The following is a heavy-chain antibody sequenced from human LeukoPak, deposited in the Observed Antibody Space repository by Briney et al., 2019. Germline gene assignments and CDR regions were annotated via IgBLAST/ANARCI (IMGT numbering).Heavy chain of an antibody. D-gene: IGHD2-2*01. CDR1: GGSISSYY. V-gene: IGHV4-59*08. Sequence: PSETLSLTCTVSGGSISSYYWSWIRQPPGKGLEWIGYIYYSGSTYYNPSLKSRVTISVDTSKNQFSLKLSSVTAADTAVYYCARVAAACSTLDYWGQGNLATVSS. CDR2: IYYSGST. J-gene: IGHJ4*02. CDR3: ARVAAACSTLDY.